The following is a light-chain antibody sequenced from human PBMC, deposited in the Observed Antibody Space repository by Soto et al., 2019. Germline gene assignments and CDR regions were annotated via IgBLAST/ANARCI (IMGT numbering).Light chain of an antibody. CDR2: DVS. CDR3: SSYAGSRNLL. Sequence: QSVLTQPPSASGSPGQSVTISCTGTSSDVGGYDYVSWYQQHPGKAPKLVIYDVSKRPSGVPDRFSGSKSDNTASLTVSGLQPEDEADYYCSSYAGSRNLLFGGGTKLTVL. CDR1: SSDVGGYDY. V-gene: IGLV2-8*01. J-gene: IGLJ2*01.